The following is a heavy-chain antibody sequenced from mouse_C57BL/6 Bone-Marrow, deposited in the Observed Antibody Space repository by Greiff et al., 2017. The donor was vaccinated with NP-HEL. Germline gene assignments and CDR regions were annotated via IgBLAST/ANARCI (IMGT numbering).Heavy chain of an antibody. CDR3: ARKGGPDYFDY. CDR1: GFSLTSYA. V-gene: IGHV2-9-1*01. D-gene: IGHD3-3*01. J-gene: IGHJ2*01. CDR2: IWPGGGT. Sequence: VKLMESGPGLVAPSQSLSITCTVSGFSLTSYAISWVRQPPGKGLEWLGVIWPGGGTNYNSALKSRLSISKDNSKSQVFLKMNSLQTDDTARYYCARKGGPDYFDYWGQGTTLTVSS.